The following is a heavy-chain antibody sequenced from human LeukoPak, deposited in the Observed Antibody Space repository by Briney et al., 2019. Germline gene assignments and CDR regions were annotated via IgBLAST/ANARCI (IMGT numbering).Heavy chain of an antibody. Sequence: ASVKVSCKASGYTFTSYDINWVRQATGQGLEWMGWMNPNSGNTGYAQKFQGRVTITRNTSISTAYMELSSLRSEDTAVYYCAREYGRLRYFDYWGQGTLVTVSS. CDR3: AREYGRLRYFDY. J-gene: IGHJ4*02. CDR1: GYTFTSYD. D-gene: IGHD3-9*01. CDR2: MNPNSGNT. V-gene: IGHV1-8*03.